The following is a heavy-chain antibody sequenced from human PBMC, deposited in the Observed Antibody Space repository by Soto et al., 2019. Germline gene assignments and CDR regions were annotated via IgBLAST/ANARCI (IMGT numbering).Heavy chain of an antibody. CDR1: GYTFTSYG. Sequence: QVQLVQSGAEVNKPGASVKVSCKASGYTFTSYGISWVRQAPGQGLEWMGWISIYNGNTNYALKLQGRVTMTTDTPTSKAYIELRSLRSDDTAVYYCARDVRSHDYGHYYYGMDVWGQGTTVTVSS. CDR2: ISIYNGNT. D-gene: IGHD4-17*01. CDR3: ARDVRSHDYGHYYYGMDV. J-gene: IGHJ6*02. V-gene: IGHV1-18*01.